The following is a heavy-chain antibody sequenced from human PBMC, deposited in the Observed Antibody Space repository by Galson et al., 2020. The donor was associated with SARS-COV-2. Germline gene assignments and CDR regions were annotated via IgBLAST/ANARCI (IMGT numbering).Heavy chain of an antibody. Sequence: SETLSLTCAVSGTSISSGSYSWNWIRQPPGKGLAWIGYLSHSGGTYYNPSLTSRVTISGDRSKNQFSLRLSSVTASDTAVYYCARLHYGEYAPEAFDIWGPGTRVTVAS. D-gene: IGHD4-17*01. CDR2: LSHSGGT. V-gene: IGHV4-30-2*01. CDR1: GTSISSGSYS. CDR3: ARLHYGEYAPEAFDI. J-gene: IGHJ3*02.